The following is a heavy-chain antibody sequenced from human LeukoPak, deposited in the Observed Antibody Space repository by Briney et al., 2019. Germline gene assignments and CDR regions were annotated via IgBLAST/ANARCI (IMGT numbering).Heavy chain of an antibody. CDR1: GFTFSSYA. CDR3: AGGGGGDAFDI. D-gene: IGHD3-16*01. CDR2: ISGSGGST. V-gene: IGHV3-23*01. Sequence: GGSLRLSCAASGFTFSSYAMSWVRQAPGKGLEWVSAISGSGGSTYYADSVKGRFTISRDNSKNTLYLQMNSLRAEDTAIYYWAGGGGGDAFDIWGQGTMVTVSS. J-gene: IGHJ3*02.